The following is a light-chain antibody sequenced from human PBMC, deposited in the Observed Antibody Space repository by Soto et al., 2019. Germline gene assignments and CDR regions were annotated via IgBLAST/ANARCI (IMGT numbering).Light chain of an antibody. CDR3: AAWDYSLSGVV. J-gene: IGLJ2*01. CDR1: SSNIGSNY. V-gene: IGLV1-47*01. Sequence: QSVVTHPPSASGTPGKRVTISCSGSSSNIGSNYVYWYQQPPGTAPKLLIYRNNQRPSWVPDRFSGSKSGTSASLAISGLRSEDEAEYYCAAWDYSLSGVVFGGGTKLTVL. CDR2: RNN.